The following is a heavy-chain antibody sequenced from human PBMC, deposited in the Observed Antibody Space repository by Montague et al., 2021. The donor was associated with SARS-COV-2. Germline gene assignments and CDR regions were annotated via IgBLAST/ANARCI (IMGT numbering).Heavy chain of an antibody. J-gene: IGHJ4*02. Sequence: SEILSLTCTVSGGSISSYYWNWIRQPPGKGLEWIGYIYSSGSTDYYPSLKSRVTISVDTSKNQFSLKLSSVTAADTAVYYCARAVGYGDPFDYWGQGTLVTVSS. CDR2: IYSSGST. V-gene: IGHV4-59*01. CDR3: ARAVGYGDPFDY. D-gene: IGHD4-17*01. CDR1: GGSISSYY.